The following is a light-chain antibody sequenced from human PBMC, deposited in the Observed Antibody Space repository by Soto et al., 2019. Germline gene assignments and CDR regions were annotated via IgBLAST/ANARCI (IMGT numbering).Light chain of an antibody. CDR3: QVWDTSSDHPV. CDR2: DNR. CDR1: NIGIKD. Sequence: SYELTQPPSLSVAPGQTASISCGGNNIGIKDVYWYQQQPGQAPVLVVYDNRDRPSGIPERFSGSNSGNTATLTISRVEAGDEADYYCQVWDTSSDHPVFGGGTKVTVL. V-gene: IGLV3-21*02. J-gene: IGLJ2*01.